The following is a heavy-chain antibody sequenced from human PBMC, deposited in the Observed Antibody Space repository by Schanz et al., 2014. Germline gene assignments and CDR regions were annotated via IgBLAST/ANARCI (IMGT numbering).Heavy chain of an antibody. D-gene: IGHD5-12*01. CDR3: ARGIGGYGANNYFDY. V-gene: IGHV1-8*03. J-gene: IGHJ4*02. Sequence: QVHLVQSGAEVKRPGASVKVSCKASGYTFTSYGISWVRQATGQGLEWMGWMNPKTGNTDHAQKVQGRVTITRDTSASTAYMELSSLRSEDTAVYSCARGIGGYGANNYFDYWGQGTLVTVSS. CDR2: MNPKTGNT. CDR1: GYTFTSYG.